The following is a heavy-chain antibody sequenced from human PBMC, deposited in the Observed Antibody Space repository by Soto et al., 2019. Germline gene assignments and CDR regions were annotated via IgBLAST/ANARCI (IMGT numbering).Heavy chain of an antibody. J-gene: IGHJ4*02. CDR2: IRSGGDT. CDR3: GRVDWNAGAD. V-gene: IGHV3-74*01. CDR1: GLSFSDYW. Sequence: EVRLAESGGGLVQPGGSLRLSCVASGLSFSDYWIHWVRQAPGKGLIWVSGIRSGGDTDYADSVKGRFTISRDNAKNTVYLQMNNLRAGDTAVYYCGRVDWNAGADWGQGTLVTVSS. D-gene: IGHD1-1*01.